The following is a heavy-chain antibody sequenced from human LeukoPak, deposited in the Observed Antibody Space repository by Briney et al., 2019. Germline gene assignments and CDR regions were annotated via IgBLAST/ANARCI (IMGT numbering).Heavy chain of an antibody. Sequence: NPSETLSLTCTVSGDSINNYYWSWIRQPPGNGPEWIGNINDSGSTISNPSLRSRATISVDMSKKHFFLDLSSVTAADTAVYYCARAVHGSGSYDQYTGGWYYFDYWGQGTLVAVSS. CDR3: ARAVHGSGSYDQYTGGWYYFDY. CDR2: INDSGST. J-gene: IGHJ4*02. V-gene: IGHV4-59*01. CDR1: GDSINNYY. D-gene: IGHD3-10*01.